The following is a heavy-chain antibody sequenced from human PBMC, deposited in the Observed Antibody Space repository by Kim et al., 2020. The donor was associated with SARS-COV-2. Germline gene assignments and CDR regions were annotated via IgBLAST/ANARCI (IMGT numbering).Heavy chain of an antibody. D-gene: IGHD5-12*01. J-gene: IGHJ6*02. CDR2: IAPRLSYT. V-gene: IGHV5-10-1*01. CDR1: GYIFANYL. Sequence: GESLKISCKASGYIFANYLITWVRQMPGKGLEWMGRIAPRLSYTNYNPSFQGHVTISTDKSISTAFLQWSSLKASDTAIYYCSRLGYSLNYGVDVWGQGTTVIVSS. CDR3: SRLGYSLNYGVDV.